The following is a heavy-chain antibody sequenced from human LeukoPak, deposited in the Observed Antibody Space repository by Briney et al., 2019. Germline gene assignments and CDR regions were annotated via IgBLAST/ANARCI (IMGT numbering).Heavy chain of an antibody. CDR3: ARDHSDSWLDS. J-gene: IGHJ5*01. CDR1: GYTFTSYD. CDR2: MKPNSGDS. D-gene: IGHD6-13*01. Sequence: AASVKVSCKASGYTFTSYDIHWVRQATGQGLEWMGWMKPNSGDSGLAQKFQGRVTMAWNTSMSTAYMELSSLRSEDTAVYYCARDHSDSWLDSWGQGTLVTVSS. V-gene: IGHV1-8*01.